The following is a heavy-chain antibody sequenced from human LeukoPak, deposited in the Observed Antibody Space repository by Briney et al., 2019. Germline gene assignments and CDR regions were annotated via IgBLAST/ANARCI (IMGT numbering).Heavy chain of an antibody. V-gene: IGHV4-34*01. CDR3: ARTGVPTGTYYFDY. J-gene: IGHJ4*02. CDR1: GGSFSGYY. Sequence: SETLSLTCAVYGGSFSGYYWSWIRQPPGKGLEWIGEINHSGSTNYNPSLKSRVTISVDTSKNQFSLKLSSVTAADTAVYYCARTGVPTGTYYFDYWDQGTLVTVSS. D-gene: IGHD1-1*01. CDR2: INHSGST.